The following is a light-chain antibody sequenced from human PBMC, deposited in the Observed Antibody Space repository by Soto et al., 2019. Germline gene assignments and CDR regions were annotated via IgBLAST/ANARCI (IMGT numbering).Light chain of an antibody. CDR1: QRISSY. CDR3: QQYDSCPLT. V-gene: IGKV1-5*01. CDR2: DAS. J-gene: IGKJ1*01. Sequence: DRHISETPSTPSARVRDTVNIPCRASQRISSYLAWHQQKPGKAPKLLIYDASTLKRGVPPRFSGSGSGTEFTLTISSLQPEDFATYYCQQYDSCPLTFGQGTKVDIK.